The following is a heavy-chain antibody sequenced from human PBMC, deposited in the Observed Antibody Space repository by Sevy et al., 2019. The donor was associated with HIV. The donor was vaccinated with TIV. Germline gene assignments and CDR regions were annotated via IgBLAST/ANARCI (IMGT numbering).Heavy chain of an antibody. Sequence: GGSLRLSCAASGFSVGSYSMNWVRQAPGKGLEWVSFISFTTNNTYYVDSVKGRFTISRDNAKNSVYLQMNSLRAEDTAVYYCTSGGGYWAQGTLVTVSS. CDR2: ISFTTNNT. V-gene: IGHV3-21*01. CDR1: GFSVGSYS. CDR3: TSGGGY. J-gene: IGHJ4*02. D-gene: IGHD3-16*01.